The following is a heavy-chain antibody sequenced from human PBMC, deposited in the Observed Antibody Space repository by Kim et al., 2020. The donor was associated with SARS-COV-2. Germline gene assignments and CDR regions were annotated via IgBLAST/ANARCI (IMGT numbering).Heavy chain of an antibody. J-gene: IGHJ4*02. V-gene: IGHV1-3*04. Sequence: ASVKVSCKASGYTFTTYALHWVRQAPGQRLEWMGWISTENGNTKYSQKFQGRVSITRDTSASTAYMELSSLISEDMAVYYCARVTTSMTRGYFDYWGQGTRVTVSS. CDR1: GYTFTTYA. CDR3: ARVTTSMTRGYFDY. D-gene: IGHD4-17*01. CDR2: ISTENGNT.